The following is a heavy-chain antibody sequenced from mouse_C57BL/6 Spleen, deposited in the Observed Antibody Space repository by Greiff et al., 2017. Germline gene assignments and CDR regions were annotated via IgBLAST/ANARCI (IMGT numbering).Heavy chain of an antibody. CDR3: ARSFPLYGSSYWYFDV. Sequence: VQLQQSGAELVKPGASVKISCKASGYAFSSYWMNWVKQRPGKGLEWIGQIYPGDGDTNYNGKFKGKATLTADKSSSTAYMPLSSLTSEASAVYFCARSFPLYGSSYWYFDVWGTGTTVTVSS. V-gene: IGHV1-80*01. D-gene: IGHD1-1*01. CDR2: IYPGDGDT. CDR1: GYAFSSYW. J-gene: IGHJ1*03.